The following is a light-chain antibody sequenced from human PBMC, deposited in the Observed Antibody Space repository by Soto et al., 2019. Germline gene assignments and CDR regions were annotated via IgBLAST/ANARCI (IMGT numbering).Light chain of an antibody. Sequence: QSVLTQPPSASGSPGQSVTISCTGTSSDVGGYKYVSWYQQHPGKAPKLIIYEVNKRPSGVPDRFSGSKSGNMASLTVSRLQAEDEADYYCSSYAGSNNLVFGGGTKLTVL. CDR3: SSYAGSNNLV. V-gene: IGLV2-8*01. J-gene: IGLJ2*01. CDR2: EVN. CDR1: SSDVGGYKY.